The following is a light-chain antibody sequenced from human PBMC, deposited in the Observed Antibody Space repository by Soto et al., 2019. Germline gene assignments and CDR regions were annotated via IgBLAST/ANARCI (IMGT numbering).Light chain of an antibody. CDR2: NTY. Sequence: LTQPPSASGTPGQRVIISCSGSSSNLGSNSGNWYQQLPGTAPKLLIYNTYQRPLGVPDRFSGSKSGTSASLAISGLQSEDEGDYFCAAWDDSLNGPVFGGGTQLTVL. J-gene: IGLJ3*02. V-gene: IGLV1-44*01. CDR1: SSNLGSNS. CDR3: AAWDDSLNGPV.